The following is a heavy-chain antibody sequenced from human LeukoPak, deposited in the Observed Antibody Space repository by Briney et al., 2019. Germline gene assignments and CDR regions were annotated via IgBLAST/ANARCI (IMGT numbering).Heavy chain of an antibody. CDR3: ARRVGRWFGERAYYYNSMDV. J-gene: IGHJ6*03. V-gene: IGHV4-34*01. D-gene: IGHD3-10*01. CDR1: GWSFSGYY. Sequence: SETLSLTCAVYGWSFSGYYWSWIRQPPGKGLEWIGVINHSGSTKYNPSLKSRLSISIDTSKNNFSLQLSSVTAADTGMYYCARRVGRWFGERAYYYNSMDVSGKGNTVTMSS. CDR2: INHSGST.